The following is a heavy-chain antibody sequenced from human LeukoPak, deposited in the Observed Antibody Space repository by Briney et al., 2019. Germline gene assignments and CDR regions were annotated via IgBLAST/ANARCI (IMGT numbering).Heavy chain of an antibody. CDR3: ARDLAAANYDAFDI. D-gene: IGHD6-25*01. Sequence: GGSLRLSCAASGFTFSSYVMHWVRQAPGKGLEWVAIISYDGSNEYYADSVKGRFTISRDNSKNTLYLQMNSLRAADTAVYYCARDLAAANYDAFDIWGHGTMVTISS. CDR1: GFTFSSYV. CDR2: ISYDGSNE. V-gene: IGHV3-30*04. J-gene: IGHJ3*02.